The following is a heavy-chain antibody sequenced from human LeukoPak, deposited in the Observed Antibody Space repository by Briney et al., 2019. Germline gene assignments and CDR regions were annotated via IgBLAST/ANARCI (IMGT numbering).Heavy chain of an antibody. Sequence: SGTLSLTCAVSGGSISSSNWWSWVRQPPGKGLEWIGEINHSGSTNYNPSLKSRVTISVDTSKNQFSLKLSSVTAADTAVYYCARVITIFGVVTMGYFDYWGQGTLVTVSS. CDR3: ARVITIFGVVTMGYFDY. D-gene: IGHD3-3*01. CDR1: GGSISSSNW. V-gene: IGHV4-4*02. J-gene: IGHJ4*02. CDR2: INHSGST.